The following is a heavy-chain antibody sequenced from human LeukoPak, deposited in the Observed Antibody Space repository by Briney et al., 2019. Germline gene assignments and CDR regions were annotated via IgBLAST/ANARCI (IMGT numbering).Heavy chain of an antibody. CDR2: ISYDGSNK. CDR1: GFTFSSYA. J-gene: IGHJ4*02. V-gene: IGHV3-30-3*01. Sequence: GGSLRLSCAASGFTFSSYAMHWVRQAPGKGLEWVAVISYDGSNKYYADSVKGRFTISRDNSKNTLYLQMNSLRAEDTAVYYCARDGGYCSSTSCYGGDYWGQGTLVTVSS. D-gene: IGHD2-2*01. CDR3: ARDGGYCSSTSCYGGDY.